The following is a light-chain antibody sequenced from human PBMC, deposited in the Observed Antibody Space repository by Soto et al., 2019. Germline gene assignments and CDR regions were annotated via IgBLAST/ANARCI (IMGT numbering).Light chain of an antibody. Sequence: ETLMTQSPATLSVSPGERATLSCRASQSVRTNLAWYQQKPGQAPRLLIYGTSTRATGIPARFSGSGSGTEFTLTISSLQSEDFESYYCQQSYYNPLTFGGGTKVDIK. CDR2: GTS. V-gene: IGKV3-15*01. J-gene: IGKJ4*01. CDR3: QQSYYNPLT. CDR1: QSVRTN.